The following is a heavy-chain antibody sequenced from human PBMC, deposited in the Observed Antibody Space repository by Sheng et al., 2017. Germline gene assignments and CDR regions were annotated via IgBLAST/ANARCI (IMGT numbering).Heavy chain of an antibody. J-gene: IGHJ5*02. Sequence: QVQLVESGGGVVQPGRSLRLSCAASGFTFSSYAMHWVRQAPGKGLEWVAVISYDGSNKYYADSVKGRFTISRDNSKNTLYLQMNSLRAEDTAVYYCARVSEDGTWGQGTLVTVSS. V-gene: IGHV3-30-3*01. D-gene: IGHD1-1*01. CDR1: GFTFSSYA. CDR3: ARVSEDGT. CDR2: ISYDGSNK.